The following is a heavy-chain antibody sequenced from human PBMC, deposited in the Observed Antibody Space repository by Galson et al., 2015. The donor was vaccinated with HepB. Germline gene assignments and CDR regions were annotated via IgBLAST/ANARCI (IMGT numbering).Heavy chain of an antibody. D-gene: IGHD3-16*02. Sequence: ETLSLPCTVSGGSISSSSYYWGWIRQPPGKGLEWIGSIYYSGSTYYNPSLKSRVTISVDTSKNQFSLKLSSVTAADTAVYYCRTGYTWVYYYYYMDVWGKGTTVTVSS. CDR3: RTGYTWVYYYYYMDV. V-gene: IGHV4-39*07. CDR1: GGSISSSSYY. J-gene: IGHJ6*03. CDR2: IYYSGST.